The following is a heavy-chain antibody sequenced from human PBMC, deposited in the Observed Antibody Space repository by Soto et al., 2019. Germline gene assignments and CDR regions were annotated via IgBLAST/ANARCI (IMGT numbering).Heavy chain of an antibody. CDR1: GFTFSSYG. J-gene: IGHJ2*01. D-gene: IGHD3-9*01. CDR2: ISYDGSNK. Sequence: VGSLTLSCAASGFTFSSYGLHWVRQAPGKGLEWVAVISYDGSNKYYADSVKGRFTISRDNSKNTLYLQMNSLRAEDTAVYYCAKPSRSFDWLPLGISYFDLWGRGTLVTVSS. V-gene: IGHV3-30*18. CDR3: AKPSRSFDWLPLGISYFDL.